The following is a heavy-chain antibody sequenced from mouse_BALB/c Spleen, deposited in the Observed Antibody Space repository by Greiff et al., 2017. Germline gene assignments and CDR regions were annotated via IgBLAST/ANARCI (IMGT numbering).Heavy chain of an antibody. CDR1: GFTFSSYA. D-gene: IGHD1-1*01. V-gene: IGHV5-6-5*01. CDR3: ARRTTVVAPYFDY. Sequence: DVKLVESGGGLVKPGGSLKLSCAASGFTFSSYAMSWVRQTPEKRLEWVASISSGGSTYYPDSVKGRFTISRDNARNILYLQMSSLRSEDTAMYYCARRTTVVAPYFDYWGQGTTLTVSS. J-gene: IGHJ2*01. CDR2: ISSGGST.